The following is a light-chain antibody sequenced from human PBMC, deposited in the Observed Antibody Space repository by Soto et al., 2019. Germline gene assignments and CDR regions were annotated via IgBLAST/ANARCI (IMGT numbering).Light chain of an antibody. CDR1: SSNIGSYA. CDR3: AAWDDSLNGVV. CDR2: NNN. V-gene: IGLV1-44*01. Sequence: QSVLTQPPSASGTPGQRVAISCSGSSSNIGSYAVNWYQQLPGTAPKFLMYNNNQRPSGVPDRFSGSRSGTSASLAISGLQSEDEGDYYCAAWDDSLNGVVFGGGTKLTVL. J-gene: IGLJ2*01.